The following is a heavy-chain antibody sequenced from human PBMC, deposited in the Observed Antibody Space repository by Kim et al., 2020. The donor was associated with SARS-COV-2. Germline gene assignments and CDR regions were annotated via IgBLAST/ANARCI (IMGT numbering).Heavy chain of an antibody. CDR2: IWYDGSNK. CDR3: AKDGPRDYGDLYFDY. D-gene: IGHD4-17*01. J-gene: IGHJ4*02. V-gene: IGHV3-33*06. CDR1: GFTFSSYG. Sequence: GGSLRLSCAASGFTFSSYGMHWVRQAPGKGLEWVAVIWYDGSNKYYADSVKGRFTISRDNSKNTLYLQMNSLRAEDTAVYYCAKDGPRDYGDLYFDYWGQGTLVTVSS.